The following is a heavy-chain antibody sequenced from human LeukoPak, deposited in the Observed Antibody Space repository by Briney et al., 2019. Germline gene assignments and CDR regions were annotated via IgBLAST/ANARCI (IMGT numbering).Heavy chain of an antibody. CDR1: GFTFTSYG. CDR3: ARSGGDFYDSSGYGVIDC. CDR2: IWYDGSNK. V-gene: IGHV3-33*01. D-gene: IGHD3-22*01. J-gene: IGHJ4*02. Sequence: GQSLRLSCEASGFTFTSYGMHWVRQAPGKGLEWVAAIWYDGSNKYYSDSLKGRFTISRDNSKSTLYLQMNSLRVEDTAVYHCARSGGDFYDSSGYGVIDCWGRGTLVTVSS.